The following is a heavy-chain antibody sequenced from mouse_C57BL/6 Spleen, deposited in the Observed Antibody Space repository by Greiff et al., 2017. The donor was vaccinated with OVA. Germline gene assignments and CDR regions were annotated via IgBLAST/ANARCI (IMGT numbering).Heavy chain of an antibody. D-gene: IGHD2-2*01. V-gene: IGHV1-66*01. Sequence: VQLQQSGPELVKPGASVKISCKASGYSFTSYYIHWVKQRPGQGLEWIGWIYPGSGNTKYNEKFKGKATLTADTSSSTAYMQLSSLTSEDSAVYYCARGGLSYFDYWGQGTTLTVSS. CDR2: IYPGSGNT. CDR1: GYSFTSYY. CDR3: ARGGLSYFDY. J-gene: IGHJ2*01.